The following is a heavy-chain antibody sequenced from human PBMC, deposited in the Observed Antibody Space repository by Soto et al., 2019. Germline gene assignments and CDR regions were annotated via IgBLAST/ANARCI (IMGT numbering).Heavy chain of an antibody. CDR3: ARIYCSTTSCYIDY. CDR2: INQGGSAK. D-gene: IGHD2-2*02. V-gene: IGHV3-7*01. Sequence: EVQLVESGGGLVQPGGSLRLSCAASTFTFSNHWLSWVRQAPGKGLEWVANINQGGSAKYYLDSVKGRFTISRDNAKNSRALQMNSLRAEDTAVYDCARIYCSTTSCYIDYGGQGTLVTVSS. CDR1: TFTFSNHW. J-gene: IGHJ4*02.